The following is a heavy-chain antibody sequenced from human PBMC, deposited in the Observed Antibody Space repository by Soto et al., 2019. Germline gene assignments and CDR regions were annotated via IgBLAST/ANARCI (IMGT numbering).Heavy chain of an antibody. V-gene: IGHV3-30-3*01. J-gene: IGHJ4*02. D-gene: IGHD6-13*01. CDR1: GLTFSSYA. Sequence: QVQLVESGGGVVQPGKSLRLSCEASGLTFSSYAMHWVRQAPGKGLKWVAVISNDGSNKKDAHFVKGRFTISTDNSKNTVYVQMNSLRVDDTAVYYSLRDLGIAADFWGQGTLVTVSS. CDR3: LRDLGIAADF. CDR2: ISNDGSNK.